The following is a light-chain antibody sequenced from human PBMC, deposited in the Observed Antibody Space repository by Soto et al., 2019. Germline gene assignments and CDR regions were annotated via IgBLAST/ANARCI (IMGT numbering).Light chain of an antibody. Sequence: EIVMTQSPATLSVSPGERATLSCRASQSVSSSYLAWYQQKPGQAPRLLIYGASSRATGIPDRFSGSGSGTDFTLTISRLEPEDFAVFYCQQYGGSPLTFGQGTRLEI. CDR1: QSVSSSY. CDR3: QQYGGSPLT. J-gene: IGKJ5*01. V-gene: IGKV3-20*01. CDR2: GAS.